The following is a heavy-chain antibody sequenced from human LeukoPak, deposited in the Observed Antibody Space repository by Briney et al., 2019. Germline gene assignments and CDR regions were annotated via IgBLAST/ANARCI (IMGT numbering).Heavy chain of an antibody. V-gene: IGHV4-4*07. Sequence: SETLSLTCTVSGGSISSYYWSWIRQPAGKGLEWIGRIYTSGSTNYNPSLKSRVTMSVDTSKNQFSLKLSSVTAADTAVYYCARDLGQAYSSSSYFDYWGQGTLVTVSS. CDR3: ARDLGQAYSSSSYFDY. D-gene: IGHD6-6*01. J-gene: IGHJ4*02. CDR1: GGSISSYY. CDR2: IYTSGST.